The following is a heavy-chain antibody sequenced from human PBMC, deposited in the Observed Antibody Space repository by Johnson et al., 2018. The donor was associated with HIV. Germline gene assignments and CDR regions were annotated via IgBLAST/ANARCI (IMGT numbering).Heavy chain of an antibody. CDR2: ISSSGSTI. V-gene: IGHV3-11*04. J-gene: IGHJ3*02. CDR1: GFSFSDHY. D-gene: IGHD5-18*01. CDR3: ARGMWIPEIDAIDI. Sequence: QMQLVESGGGLVKPGGSLRLSCAASGFSFSDHYMSWIRKAPGKGLEWVSYISSSGSTIYYADSVKGRFTFSRDNAKNSLYLQMNSLRAEDTAMYYCARGMWIPEIDAIDIWGQGTMVTVSS.